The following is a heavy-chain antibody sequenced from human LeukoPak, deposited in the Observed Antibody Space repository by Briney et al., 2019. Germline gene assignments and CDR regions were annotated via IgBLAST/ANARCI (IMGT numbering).Heavy chain of an antibody. Sequence: GGSLRLSCAASGFTFSSYSMNWVRQAPGKGLEWVSSISSSSSYIYYADSVKGRFTISRDNAKNPLYLQMNSLRAEDTAVYYCAREHDYGDSADYWGQGTLVTVSS. D-gene: IGHD4-17*01. V-gene: IGHV3-21*01. CDR3: AREHDYGDSADY. J-gene: IGHJ4*02. CDR2: ISSSSSYI. CDR1: GFTFSSYS.